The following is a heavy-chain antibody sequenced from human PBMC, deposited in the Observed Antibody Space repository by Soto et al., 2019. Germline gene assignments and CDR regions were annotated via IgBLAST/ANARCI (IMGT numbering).Heavy chain of an antibody. J-gene: IGHJ4*02. CDR2: IYPDDSDT. V-gene: IGHV5-51*01. CDR1: GYNFADYW. CDR3: ARPVADIAGFSEWVTRPADTFFDY. D-gene: IGHD3-3*01. Sequence: LGEALKISCKASGYNFADYWVAWLRQMPGKGLEWVGIIYPDDSDTRYSPSFQGQVTISADKSVSSTYLHYNTLKASDTATFYCARPVADIAGFSEWVTRPADTFFDYWGQGSLVTVSS.